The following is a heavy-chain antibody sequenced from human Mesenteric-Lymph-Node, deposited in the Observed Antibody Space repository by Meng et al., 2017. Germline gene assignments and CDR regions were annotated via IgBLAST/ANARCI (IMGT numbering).Heavy chain of an antibody. CDR3: ARGHERNYYGSGSPSSLDY. D-gene: IGHD3-10*01. CDR1: GYTFTSYG. CDR2: ISAYNGNT. V-gene: IGHV1-18*01. Sequence: HVQLRQSVAEVKNARASVKVSCKASGYTFTSYGISWVRQAPGQGLEWMGWISAYNGNTNYAQKLQGRVTMTTDTSTSTAYMELRSLRSDDTAVYYCARGHERNYYGSGSPSSLDYWGQGTLVTVSS. J-gene: IGHJ4*02.